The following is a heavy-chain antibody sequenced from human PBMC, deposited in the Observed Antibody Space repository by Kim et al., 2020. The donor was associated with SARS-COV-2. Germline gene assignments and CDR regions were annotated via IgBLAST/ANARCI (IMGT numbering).Heavy chain of an antibody. CDR2: IYYSGST. Sequence: SETLSLTCTVSGGSISSYYWSWIRQPPGKGLEWIGYIYYSGSTNYNPSLKSRVTISVDTSKNQFSLKLSSVTAADTAVYYCARARPYSSSWYGGMWWFDPWGQGTLVTVSS. CDR1: GGSISSYY. J-gene: IGHJ5*02. D-gene: IGHD6-13*01. CDR3: ARARPYSSSWYGGMWWFDP. V-gene: IGHV4-59*13.